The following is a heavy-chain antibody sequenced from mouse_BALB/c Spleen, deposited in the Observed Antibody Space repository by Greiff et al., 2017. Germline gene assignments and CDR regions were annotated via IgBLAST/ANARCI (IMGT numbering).Heavy chain of an antibody. CDR1: GYTFTSYY. Sequence: QVQLQQPGAELVKPGASVKLSCKASGYTFTSYYMYWVKQRPGQGLEWIGGINPSNGGTNFNEKFKSKATLTVDKSSSTAYMQLSSLTSEDSAVYYCTRYLANWDAMDYWGQGTSVTVSS. J-gene: IGHJ4*01. CDR2: INPSNGGT. V-gene: IGHV1S81*02. D-gene: IGHD4-1*01. CDR3: TRYLANWDAMDY.